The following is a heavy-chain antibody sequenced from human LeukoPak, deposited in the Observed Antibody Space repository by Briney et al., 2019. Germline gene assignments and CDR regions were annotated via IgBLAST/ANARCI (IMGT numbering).Heavy chain of an antibody. Sequence: PSETLSLTCAVYGGSFSGYYWSWIRQPPGKGLEWIGEINHSGSTNYNPSLKSRVTISVDTSKNQFSLKLSSVTAADTAVYYCAKVARDLYPYFFDYWGQGTLVTVSS. CDR2: INHSGST. J-gene: IGHJ4*02. CDR3: AKVARDLYPYFFDY. V-gene: IGHV4-34*01. D-gene: IGHD2-21*02. CDR1: GGSFSGYY.